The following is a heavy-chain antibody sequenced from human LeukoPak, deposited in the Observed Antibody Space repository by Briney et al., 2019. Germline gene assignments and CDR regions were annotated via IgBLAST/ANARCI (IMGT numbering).Heavy chain of an antibody. V-gene: IGHV4-59*01. CDR2: IYYSGST. CDR1: GDSISTYY. J-gene: IGHJ6*02. CDR3: AGKYYYGSGSKPPGMDV. D-gene: IGHD3-10*01. Sequence: PSETLSLTCTVSGDSISTYYWSWIRQPPGKGLEWIGYIYYSGSTNYNPSLKSRVTISVDTSKNQFSLKLSSVAAADTAVYYCAGKYYYGSGSKPPGMDVWGQGTTVTVSS.